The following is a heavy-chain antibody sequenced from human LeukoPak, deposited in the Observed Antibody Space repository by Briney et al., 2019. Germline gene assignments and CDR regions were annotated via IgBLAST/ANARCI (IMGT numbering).Heavy chain of an antibody. V-gene: IGHV3-13*01. CDR3: ARGAYSSSWYVGDYYYYYYMDV. D-gene: IGHD6-13*01. Sequence: TGGSLRLSCAASGFTFSRYDMHWVRQSTGKGLEWVSGIGTAGDTFYLGSVKGRFTISRDNAKNTLYLQMNSLRAEDTAVYYCARGAYSSSWYVGDYYYYYYMDVWGKGTTVTVSS. CDR2: IGTAGDT. J-gene: IGHJ6*03. CDR1: GFTFSRYD.